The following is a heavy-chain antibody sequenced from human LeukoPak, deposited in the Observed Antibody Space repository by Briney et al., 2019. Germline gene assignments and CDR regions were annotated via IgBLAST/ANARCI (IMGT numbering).Heavy chain of an antibody. J-gene: IGHJ3*02. V-gene: IGHV3-23*01. CDR3: AKDRRGWVAASGGSTPAAFDI. D-gene: IGHD6-6*01. CDR2: ISGSGGST. CDR1: GFTFSSYS. Sequence: GGSLRLSCAASGFTFSSYSMNWVRQAPGKGLERVSAISGSGGSTYYADSVKGRFTISRDNSKNTLYLQMNSLRAEDTAVYYCAKDRRGWVAASGGSTPAAFDIWGQGTMVTVSS.